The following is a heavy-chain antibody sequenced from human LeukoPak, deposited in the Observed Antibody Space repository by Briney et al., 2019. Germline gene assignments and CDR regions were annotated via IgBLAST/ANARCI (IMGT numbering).Heavy chain of an antibody. D-gene: IGHD4-11*01. CDR1: GGSISSSSYY. J-gene: IGHJ3*02. Sequence: PSETLSLTCTVSGGSISSSSYYWGWIRQPPGKGLEWIGSIYYSGSTYYNPSLKSRVTISVDTSKNQFSLKLSSVTAADTAVYYCARRIWEWATVTDDAFDIWGQGTMVTVSS. CDR2: IYYSGST. CDR3: ARRIWEWATVTDDAFDI. V-gene: IGHV4-39*01.